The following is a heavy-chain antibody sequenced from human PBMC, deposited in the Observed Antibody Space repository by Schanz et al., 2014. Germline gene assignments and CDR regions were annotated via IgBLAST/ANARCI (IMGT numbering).Heavy chain of an antibody. CDR3: ARDGEAAAGCDY. D-gene: IGHD6-13*01. CDR1: GYTFTSYY. Sequence: QLMQSGSEVRKPGASVKVSCKASGYTFTSYYMHWVRQAPGQGLEWMGIINPSGGSTSYAQKLQGRVTMTRDTSTSTVYMELSSLRSEDTAVYYCARDGEAAAGCDYWGQGTLVTGSS. V-gene: IGHV1-46*03. J-gene: IGHJ4*02. CDR2: INPSGGST.